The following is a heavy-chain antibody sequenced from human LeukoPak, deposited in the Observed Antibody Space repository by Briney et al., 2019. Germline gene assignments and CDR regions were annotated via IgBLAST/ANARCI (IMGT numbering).Heavy chain of an antibody. CDR3: ARHLENGSGGYYNWYYYGMDV. D-gene: IGHD3-10*01. V-gene: IGHV5-10-1*01. J-gene: IGHJ6*04. CDR1: GYSFTSYW. Sequence: GESLKISCKGSGYSFTSYWISWVRQMPGKGLEWMGRIDPSDSYTNYSPSFQGHVTISADKSISTAYLQWSSLKASDTAMYYCARHLENGSGGYYNWYYYGMDVWGKGTTVTVSS. CDR2: IDPSDSYT.